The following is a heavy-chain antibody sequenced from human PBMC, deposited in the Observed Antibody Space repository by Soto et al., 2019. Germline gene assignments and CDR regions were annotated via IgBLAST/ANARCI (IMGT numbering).Heavy chain of an antibody. V-gene: IGHV3-21*01. Sequence: GGSLRLSCAASGFTFSSYSMNWVRQAPGKGLEWVSSISSSSSYIYYADSVKGRFTISRANAKNSLYLQMNSLRAEDTAVSYFASICGVVRRSGGLYDMDVWGQGTTVTVSS. CDR1: GFTFSSYS. CDR2: ISSSSSYI. J-gene: IGHJ6*02. D-gene: IGHD3-3*01. CDR3: ASICGVVRRSGGLYDMDV.